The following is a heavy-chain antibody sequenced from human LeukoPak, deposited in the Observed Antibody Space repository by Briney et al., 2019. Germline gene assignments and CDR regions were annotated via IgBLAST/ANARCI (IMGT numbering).Heavy chain of an antibody. D-gene: IGHD3/OR15-3a*01. CDR2: IKQDGGEK. CDR1: GFTFTSYH. J-gene: IGHJ1*01. Sequence: GGSLRLSCTASGFTFTSYHINWVRQAPGKGLEWVANIKQDGGEKSFVDSVKGRFTISRDIAKNSLYLQMNSLRPDDTAVYSCSDSNFQHWGRGTLVTVSS. V-gene: IGHV3-7*01. CDR3: SDSNFQH.